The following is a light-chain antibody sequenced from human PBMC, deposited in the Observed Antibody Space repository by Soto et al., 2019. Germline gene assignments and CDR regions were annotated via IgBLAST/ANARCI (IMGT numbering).Light chain of an antibody. CDR1: QTISSW. V-gene: IGKV1-5*03. J-gene: IGKJ1*01. CDR3: QHYNSYSEA. Sequence: DIQMTQSPSTLSASVGDRVPITCRASQTISSWLAWYQQKPGKAPKLLIYKASTLKSGVPSRFSGSGSGTEFTLPISSLQPDDFATYYCQHYNSYSEAFGQGTKVDNK. CDR2: KAS.